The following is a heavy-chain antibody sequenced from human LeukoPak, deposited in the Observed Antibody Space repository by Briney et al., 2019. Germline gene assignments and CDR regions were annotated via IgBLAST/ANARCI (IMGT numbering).Heavy chain of an antibody. D-gene: IGHD3-22*01. Sequence: ASVKVSCKASGYIFTRYVLHWVRQAPGQWLEWMGWINTNTGNPTYAQGFTGRFVFSLDTSVSTAYLQISSLKADDTAMYYCARGDYETHGYQTRWGQGTLVTVSS. CDR2: INTNTGNP. J-gene: IGHJ4*02. CDR3: ARGDYETHGYQTR. CDR1: GYIFTRYV. V-gene: IGHV7-4-1*02.